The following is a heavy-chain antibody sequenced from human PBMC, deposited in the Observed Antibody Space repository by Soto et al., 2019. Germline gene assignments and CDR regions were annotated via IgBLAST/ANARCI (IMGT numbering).Heavy chain of an antibody. CDR2: INPSGGST. CDR3: ARDHRNILSDYYYYGLDG. V-gene: IGHV1-46*01. J-gene: IGHJ6*01. CDR1: GYTFTSYY. Sequence: DSVQVSCKASGYTFTSYYMHWVRQAPGQGLEWMGIINPSGGSTSYAQKFQGRVTMTRDTPTSTVYMELSSLSSEDTAVYYCARDHRNILSDYYYYGLDGWGQGTAVTVSS. D-gene: IGHD3-16*02.